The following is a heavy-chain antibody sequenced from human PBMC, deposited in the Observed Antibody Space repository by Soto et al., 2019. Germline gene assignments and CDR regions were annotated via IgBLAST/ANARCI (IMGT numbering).Heavy chain of an antibody. V-gene: IGHV2-70*04. J-gene: IGHJ6*02. Sequence: PTLVNPTQTRTLTTTFSGIALTTSGMRISRIRQPPGRALETLACIEWDDDKYHNKSLRTRLTISKDTSKNQVVLTMTVMDPADTATYYCARMTGSGAKGGYYYYEHGMDAWGQGATVTVSS. CDR2: IEWDDDK. CDR3: ARMTGSGAKGGYYYYEHGMDA. D-gene: IGHD3-10*01. CDR1: GIALTTSGMR.